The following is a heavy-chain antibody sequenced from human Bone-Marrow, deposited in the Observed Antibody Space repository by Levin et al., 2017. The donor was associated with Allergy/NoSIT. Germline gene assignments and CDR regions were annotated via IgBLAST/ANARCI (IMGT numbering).Heavy chain of an antibody. J-gene: IGHJ4*02. Sequence: GGSLRLSCSASQFVFSAHPMHWVRLAPGTGLEWVATLASDGDYTYYRKSLMGRFTISRDNSDNKFYLEMKNLRSDDTAVYDRARGGGYDCEGRRDHYFDWWGQGTLVTV. CDR2: LASDGDYT. CDR3: ARGGGYDCEGRRDHYFDW. V-gene: IGHV3-30*03. CDR1: QFVFSAHP. D-gene: IGHD5-12*01.